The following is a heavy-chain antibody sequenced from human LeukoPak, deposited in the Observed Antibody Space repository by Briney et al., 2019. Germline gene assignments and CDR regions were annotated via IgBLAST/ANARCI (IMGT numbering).Heavy chain of an antibody. CDR2: MNHSGST. D-gene: IGHD3-22*01. CDR3: ARATDSSGYYYLPDYFAY. CDR1: GGSFGGYY. V-gene: IGHV4-34*01. Sequence: PSETLSLTCAVNGGSFGGYYWRWIRQPPGKGLEWIGEMNHSGSTNYNPSLKSRVTISVDTSKNQFSLKLSSVTAADTAVYYCARATDSSGYYYLPDYFAYWGQGTLVTVSS. J-gene: IGHJ4*02.